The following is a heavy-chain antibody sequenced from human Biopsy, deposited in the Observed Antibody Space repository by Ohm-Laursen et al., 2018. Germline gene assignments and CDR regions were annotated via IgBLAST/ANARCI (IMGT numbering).Heavy chain of an antibody. CDR3: ARGPHSGSHSCFDY. CDR1: GGTFINSA. Sequence: SVKVSCKASGGTFINSAISCVRQAPGQGLEWMGGIIPMFGTANYAQMFQGRVTISADESTSTSYMELSSLTTEDTAIYYCARGPHSGSHSCFDYWGRGTLVTVSS. CDR2: IIPMFGTA. V-gene: IGHV1-69*13. J-gene: IGHJ4*02. D-gene: IGHD1-26*01.